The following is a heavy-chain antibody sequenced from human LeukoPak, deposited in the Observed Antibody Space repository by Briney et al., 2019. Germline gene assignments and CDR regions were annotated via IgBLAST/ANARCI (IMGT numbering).Heavy chain of an antibody. CDR3: ARGGRAAAGLDY. CDR1: GGSISSSNW. Sequence: PSETLSLTCAVSGGSISSSNWWSWVHQPPGKGLEWIGEIYHSGSTNYNPSLKSRVTISADKSKNQFSLKLSSVTAADTAVYYCARGGRAAAGLDYWGQGTLVTVSS. CDR2: IYHSGST. J-gene: IGHJ4*02. D-gene: IGHD6-13*01. V-gene: IGHV4-4*02.